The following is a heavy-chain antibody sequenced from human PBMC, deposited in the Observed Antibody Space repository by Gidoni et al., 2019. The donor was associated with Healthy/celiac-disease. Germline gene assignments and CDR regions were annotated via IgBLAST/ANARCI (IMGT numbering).Heavy chain of an antibody. Sequence: QVQLQESGPGLVKPSQTLSLTCTVSGGPISSGGYYWSWIRQHPGKGLEWIGYIYYSGSTYYNPSLKSRVTISVDTSKNQFSLKLSSVTAADTAVYYCARETGLRGYDDNYYGMDVWGQGTTVTVSS. J-gene: IGHJ6*02. D-gene: IGHD5-12*01. CDR1: GGPISSGGYY. CDR2: IYYSGST. CDR3: ARETGLRGYDDNYYGMDV. V-gene: IGHV4-31*03.